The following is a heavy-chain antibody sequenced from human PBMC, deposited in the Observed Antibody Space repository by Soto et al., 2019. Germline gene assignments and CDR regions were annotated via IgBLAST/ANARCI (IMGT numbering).Heavy chain of an antibody. CDR3: AVTMINYYYYGMDV. Sequence: QVQLVQCGAEVKKPGSSVKVSCKASGGTFSSYAISWVRQAPGQGLEWMGGIIPIFGTADYAQKFQGRVTIAAGESTSTAYMELSNLRSEDTAVYYCAVTMINYYYYGMDVWGQGTTVTVSS. J-gene: IGHJ6*02. CDR1: GGTFSSYA. D-gene: IGHD3-22*01. V-gene: IGHV1-69*12. CDR2: IIPIFGTA.